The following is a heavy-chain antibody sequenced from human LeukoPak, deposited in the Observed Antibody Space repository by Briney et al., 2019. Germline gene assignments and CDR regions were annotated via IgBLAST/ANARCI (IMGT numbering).Heavy chain of an antibody. D-gene: IGHD3-22*01. CDR3: ARVGGSGYQLFDY. V-gene: IGHV1-2*06. Sequence: GASVKVSCKASGYTFTGYYMHWVRQAPGQGLEWMGRINPNSGGTNYAQKFQGRVTMTRDTSTSTVYMELSSLRSEDTAVYYCARVGGSGYQLFDYWGQGTLVTVSS. CDR2: INPNSGGT. CDR1: GYTFTGYY. J-gene: IGHJ4*02.